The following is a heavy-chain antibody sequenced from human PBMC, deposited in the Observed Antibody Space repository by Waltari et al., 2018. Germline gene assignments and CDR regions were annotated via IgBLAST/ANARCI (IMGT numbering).Heavy chain of an antibody. CDR2: ISQSGCT. CDR3: ARGWGGGDYYYYYMNV. D-gene: IGHD2-21*01. CDR1: GYSISSGYY. V-gene: IGHV4-38-2*02. J-gene: IGHJ6*03. Sequence: QVQLQESGPGLVKPSETLSLTCIVSGYSISSGYYWGWIRQPPGKGLEWIGSISQSGCTHYNPPLRSRVTITVDTSKNHFSLKLGSVTAADTAVYYCARGWGGGDYYYYYMNVWGKGTTVTISS.